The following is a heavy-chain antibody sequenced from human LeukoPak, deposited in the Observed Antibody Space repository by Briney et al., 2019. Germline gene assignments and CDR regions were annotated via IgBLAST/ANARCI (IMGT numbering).Heavy chain of an antibody. CDR2: ISSSSRTI. Sequence: GGSLRLSCAASGFTFNTYNMNWVRQAPGKGLEWLLYISSSSRTIHYADSGKGRFTISRDNAKNSLYLQMNSLRAEDTAVYCCARDFLEDTQWGQGTLVTVSS. CDR3: ARDFLEDTQ. J-gene: IGHJ4*02. CDR1: GFTFNTYN. V-gene: IGHV3-48*01. D-gene: IGHD2-15*01.